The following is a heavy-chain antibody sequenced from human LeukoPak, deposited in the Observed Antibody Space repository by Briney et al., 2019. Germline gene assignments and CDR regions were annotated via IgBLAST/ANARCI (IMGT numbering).Heavy chain of an antibody. CDR3: ARSYAVNGYNYGY. CDR1: GYTFTGYY. Sequence: ASVKVSCKASGYTFTGYYMHWVRQAPGQGLEWMGWINPNSSGTNYAQKFQGRVTMTRDTSISTAYMELSRLRSDDTAVYYCARSYAVNGYNYGYWGQGTLVTVSS. D-gene: IGHD5-24*01. J-gene: IGHJ4*02. V-gene: IGHV1-2*02. CDR2: INPNSSGT.